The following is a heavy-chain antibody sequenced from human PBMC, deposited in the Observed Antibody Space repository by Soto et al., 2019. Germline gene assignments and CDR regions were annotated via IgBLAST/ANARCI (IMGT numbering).Heavy chain of an antibody. J-gene: IGHJ4*02. Sequence: VGSLRLSCAASGFTFSSYAMHWVRQAPGNGLEWVAFISYDGSNKYYADSVKGRFTISRDNSKNTLYLQMNSLRAEDTAVYYCAAGVYCGGDCWGQGTLVTVSS. CDR2: ISYDGSNK. CDR1: GFTFSSYA. CDR3: AAGVYCGGDC. V-gene: IGHV3-30-3*01. D-gene: IGHD2-21*01.